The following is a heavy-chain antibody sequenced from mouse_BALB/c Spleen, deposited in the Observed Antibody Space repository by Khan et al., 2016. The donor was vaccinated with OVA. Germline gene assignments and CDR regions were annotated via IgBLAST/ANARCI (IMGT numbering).Heavy chain of an antibody. D-gene: IGHD2-1*01. J-gene: IGHJ3*01. CDR2: ISSGGDNT. CDR1: GFTFSSFS. V-gene: IGHV5-9*03. Sequence: EVELVESGGGLVKPGGSLKLSCAASGFTFSSFSMSWVRQTPEKRLEWVAAISSGGDNTFYPDSVKGRFTISRDNAMNNLSLQMSSLRSEDTALYYCARSNYGTFAYWCQGTLVTVSA. CDR3: ARSNYGTFAY.